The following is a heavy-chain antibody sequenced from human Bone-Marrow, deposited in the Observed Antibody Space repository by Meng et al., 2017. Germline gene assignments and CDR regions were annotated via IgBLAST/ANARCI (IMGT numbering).Heavy chain of an antibody. D-gene: IGHD3-10*01. Sequence: GGSLRLSCAASGFTFSSYAMSWVRQAPGRGLEWVSAISASGGYTYYADSVKGRFTISRDNSKNTLYLQMNSLRAEDTAVYYCSHVPGGYYGSGSSDIDDYWGQGTLVTVSS. CDR3: SHVPGGYYGSGSSDIDDY. CDR2: ISASGGYT. J-gene: IGHJ4*02. CDR1: GFTFSSYA. V-gene: IGHV3-23*01.